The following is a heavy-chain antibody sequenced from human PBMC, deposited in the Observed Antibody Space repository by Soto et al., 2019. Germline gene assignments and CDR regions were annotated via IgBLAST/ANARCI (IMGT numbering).Heavy chain of an antibody. CDR1: GFTLSTYW. D-gene: IGHD3-9*01. V-gene: IGHV3-7*05. CDR2: IKQDGSEK. CDR3: ARFLTGYINRFDP. Sequence: GGSLRLSCAASGFTLSTYWMSWVRQAPGKGLEWVANIKQDGSEKYYVDSVKGRFTISRDNAKNSLYLQMNSLRAEDTAVYYCARFLTGYINRFDPWGQGTLVTVS. J-gene: IGHJ5*02.